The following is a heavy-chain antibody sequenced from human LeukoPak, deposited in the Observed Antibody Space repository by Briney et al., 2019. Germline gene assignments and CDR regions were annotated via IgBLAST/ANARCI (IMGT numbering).Heavy chain of an antibody. J-gene: IGHJ3*02. V-gene: IGHV3-48*03. CDR2: ISSSGSTI. Sequence: GGSLKLSCAASGFTFSSYEMNWVRQAPGKGLEWVSYISSSGSTIYYADPVKGRFTISRDNAKNSLYLQMNSLRAEDTAVYYCARSFRRSNAFDIWGQGTMVTVSS. CDR1: GFTFSSYE. CDR3: ARSFRRSNAFDI. D-gene: IGHD2-15*01.